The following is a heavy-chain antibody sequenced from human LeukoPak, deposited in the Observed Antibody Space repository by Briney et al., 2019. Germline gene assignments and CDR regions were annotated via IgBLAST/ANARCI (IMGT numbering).Heavy chain of an antibody. CDR2: IGGSGGST. CDR3: ARDLLLTDNGGSSAHDF. Sequence: GGSLRLSCAASGFTFSSYAMSWVRQAPGKGLEWVSAIGGSGGSTYYADSVKGRFTISRDNPKKTLYLQMNSLRAEDTAVYYCARDLLLTDNGGSSAHDFWGQGTLVTVSS. D-gene: IGHD2-15*01. J-gene: IGHJ4*02. CDR1: GFTFSSYA. V-gene: IGHV3-23*01.